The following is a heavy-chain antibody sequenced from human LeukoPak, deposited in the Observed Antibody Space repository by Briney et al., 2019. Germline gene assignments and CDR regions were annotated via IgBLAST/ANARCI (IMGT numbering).Heavy chain of an antibody. CDR3: AICSSSSSWYGELPPFRWFDP. V-gene: IGHV4-4*07. J-gene: IGHJ5*02. CDR2: IYTSGST. D-gene: IGHD6-13*01. Sequence: PSETLSLTCTVSGGSISSYYWSWIRQPAGKGLEWIGRIYTSGSTNYNPSLKSRVTMSVDTSKNQFSLKLSSVTAADTAVYYCAICSSSSSWYGELPPFRWFDPWGQGTLVTVSS. CDR1: GGSISSYY.